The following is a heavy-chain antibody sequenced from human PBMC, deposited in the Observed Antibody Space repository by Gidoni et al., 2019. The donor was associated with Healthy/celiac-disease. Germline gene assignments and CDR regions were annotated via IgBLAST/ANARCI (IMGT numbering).Heavy chain of an antibody. CDR2: IYYSGST. V-gene: IGHV4-39*01. CDR3: ARTHDYDFWSGGMAWFDP. Sequence: QLQLQESGPGLVKPSETLSLTCTFSGCSISSIIYYWGWIRQPPGKGLEWSGSIYYSGSTYHNPSLKSRVTISVDTSKNQFSLELSSVTAADTSVYYCARTHDYDFWSGGMAWFDPWGQGTLVTVSS. J-gene: IGHJ5*02. D-gene: IGHD3-3*01. CDR1: GCSISSIIYY.